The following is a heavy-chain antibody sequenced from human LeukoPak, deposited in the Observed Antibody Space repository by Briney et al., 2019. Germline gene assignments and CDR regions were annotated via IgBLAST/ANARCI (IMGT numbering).Heavy chain of an antibody. J-gene: IGHJ4*02. CDR2: ISSSSIYI. D-gene: IGHD3-9*01. CDR3: ARDGSYYDILTGYYDY. V-gene: IGHV3-21*01. Sequence: GRSLRLSCAASGFTFSNYSMNWVRQAPGKGLEWVSSISSSSIYIYYADSLKGRFTISRDNAKNSLSLQMNSLRAEDTAVYYCARDGSYYDILTGYYDYWGQGILVTVSS. CDR1: GFTFSNYS.